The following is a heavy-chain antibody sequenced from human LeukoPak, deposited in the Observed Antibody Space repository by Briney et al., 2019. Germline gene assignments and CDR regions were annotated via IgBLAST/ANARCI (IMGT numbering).Heavy chain of an antibody. D-gene: IGHD5-18*01. CDR3: AKGSTAGYYFDY. J-gene: IGHJ4*02. CDR1: GFTFSSYA. Sequence: PGGFLRLSCAASGFTFSSYAMGWVRQAPGKGLEWVSVISGSGDVTYYADSVKGRFTISRDNSKNTLYLQMNSLRAEDTAVFYCAKGSTAGYYFDYWGQGTLVTVSS. V-gene: IGHV3-23*01. CDR2: ISGSGDVT.